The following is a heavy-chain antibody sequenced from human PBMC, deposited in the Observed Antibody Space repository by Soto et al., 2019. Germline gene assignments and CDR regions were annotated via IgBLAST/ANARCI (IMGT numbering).Heavy chain of an antibody. CDR1: GFTFSSYA. CDR3: AKDPDVDYYDSSGYYYGPYGMDV. J-gene: IGHJ6*02. CDR2: ISGSGGST. Sequence: GGSLRLSCAASGFTFSSYAMSWVRQAPGKGLEWVSAISGSGGSTYYADSVKGRFTISRDNSKNTLYLQMNSLRAEDTAVYYCAKDPDVDYYDSSGYYYGPYGMDVWGQGTTVTVSS. V-gene: IGHV3-23*01. D-gene: IGHD3-22*01.